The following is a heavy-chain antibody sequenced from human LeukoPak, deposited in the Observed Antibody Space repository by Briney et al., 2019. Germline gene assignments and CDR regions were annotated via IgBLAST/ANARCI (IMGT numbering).Heavy chain of an antibody. D-gene: IGHD5-24*01. V-gene: IGHV1-69*05. J-gene: IGHJ4*02. Sequence: SVKVTCKASGGTFSSYAISWVRQAPGQGLEWMGGIIPIFGTANYAQKFQGRVTITTDESTSTAYMELSSLRSGDTAVYYCARYPPDGYFDYWGQGTLVTVSS. CDR1: GGTFSSYA. CDR2: IIPIFGTA. CDR3: ARYPPDGYFDY.